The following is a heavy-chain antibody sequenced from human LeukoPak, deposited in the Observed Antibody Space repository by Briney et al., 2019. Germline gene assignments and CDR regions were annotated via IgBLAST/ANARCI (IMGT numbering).Heavy chain of an antibody. CDR3: ARGRPTMGDY. CDR2: IKQDGNEN. J-gene: IGHJ4*02. V-gene: IGHV3-7*01. CDR1: GFSFSNAW. D-gene: IGHD2-8*01. Sequence: GGSLRLSCAASGFSFSNAWVSWVRQAPGKGLEWVATIKQDGNENHCVDSVKGRFTVSRDNAKNTLYLQMNSLRAEDTAMYYCARGRPTMGDYWGQGTLVTVSS.